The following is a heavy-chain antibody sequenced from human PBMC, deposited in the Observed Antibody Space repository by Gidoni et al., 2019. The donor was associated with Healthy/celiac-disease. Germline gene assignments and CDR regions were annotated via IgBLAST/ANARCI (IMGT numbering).Heavy chain of an antibody. J-gene: IGHJ3*02. CDR1: GYTFPSYD. Sequence: QVQLVQSGAEVKKPGASVKVSCTASGYTFPSYDINWVRQATGQGLEWMGWMNPNSGNTGYAQKFQGRVTMTRNTSISTAYMELSSLRSEDTAVYYCATRGDLSPASDAFDIWGQGTMVTVSS. CDR3: ATRGDLSPASDAFDI. V-gene: IGHV1-8*01. CDR2: MNPNSGNT.